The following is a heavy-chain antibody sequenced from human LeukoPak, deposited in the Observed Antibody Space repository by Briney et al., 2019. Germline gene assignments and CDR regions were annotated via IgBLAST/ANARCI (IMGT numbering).Heavy chain of an antibody. CDR3: ANAKYSSSSYDY. J-gene: IGHJ4*02. D-gene: IGHD6-6*01. V-gene: IGHV5-51*01. CDR2: IYPGDSDT. CDR1: GSSFTSYW. Sequence: GESLQISCQGSGSSFTSYWIGWARQMPGKGLEWMGIIYPGDSDTRYSPSFQGQVTISADKSISTAYLQWSSLKASDTAMYYCANAKYSSSSYDYWGQGTLVTVSS.